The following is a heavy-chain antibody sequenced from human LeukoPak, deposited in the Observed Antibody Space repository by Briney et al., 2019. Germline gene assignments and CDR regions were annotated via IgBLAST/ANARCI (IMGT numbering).Heavy chain of an antibody. D-gene: IGHD2-15*01. V-gene: IGHV3-11*05. CDR3: ARGGYRTNFDY. Sequence: GGSLRLSCAASGFIVSSNYMSWIRQAPGKGLEWVSYVNTDSIYTNHADSVKGRFTISRDNAKNSLYLQMHSLRAEDTAVYYCARGGYRTNFDYWGQGTLVTVSS. CDR2: VNTDSIYT. CDR1: GFIVSSNY. J-gene: IGHJ4*02.